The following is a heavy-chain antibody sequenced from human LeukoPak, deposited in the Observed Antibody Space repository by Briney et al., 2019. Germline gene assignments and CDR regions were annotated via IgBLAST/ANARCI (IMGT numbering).Heavy chain of an antibody. J-gene: IGHJ4*02. Sequence: PSETLSLTCTVSGGSISSGSYYWSWIRQPAGKGLEWIGRIYTSGSTNYNPSLKSRVTISVDTSKNQFSLKLSSVTAADTAVYYCARGPTIAVAGPYFDYWGQGTLVTVSS. CDR3: ARGPTIAVAGPYFDY. D-gene: IGHD6-19*01. CDR1: GGSISSGSYY. CDR2: IYTSGST. V-gene: IGHV4-61*02.